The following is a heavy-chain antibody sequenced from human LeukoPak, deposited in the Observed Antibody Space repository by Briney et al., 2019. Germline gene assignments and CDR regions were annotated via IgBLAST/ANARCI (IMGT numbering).Heavy chain of an antibody. V-gene: IGHV4-61*08. CDR2: HNQNP. CDR3: VIYFVNGGGRGH. D-gene: IGHD3-9*01. Sequence: SETLSLTCTVSGASVSSGDYHWSWVRQAPGKGLEWIGHNQNPSYNPSLKSRVVISIHTSRNQFSLTLNTVTAADTATYFCVIYFVNGGGRGHWGPGALVTVSS. CDR1: GASVSSGDYH. J-gene: IGHJ4*02.